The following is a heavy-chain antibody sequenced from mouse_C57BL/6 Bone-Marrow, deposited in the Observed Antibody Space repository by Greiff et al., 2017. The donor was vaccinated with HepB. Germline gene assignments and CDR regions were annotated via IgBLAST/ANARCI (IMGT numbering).Heavy chain of an antibody. V-gene: IGHV1-64*01. J-gene: IGHJ3*01. CDR2: IHPNSGST. CDR1: GYTFTSYW. D-gene: IGHD2-4*01. Sequence: VQLQQPGAELVKPGASVKLSCKASGYTFTSYWMHWVKQRPGQGLEWIGMIHPNSGSTNYNEKFKSKATLTVDKSSSTAYMQLSSLTSEDSAVYYCARRGLRSLAYWGQGTLVTVSA. CDR3: ARRGLRSLAY.